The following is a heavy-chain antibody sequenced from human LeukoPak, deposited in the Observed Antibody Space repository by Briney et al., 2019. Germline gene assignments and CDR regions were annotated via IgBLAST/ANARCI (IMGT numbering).Heavy chain of an antibody. CDR3: ARCGYSGYGYDY. V-gene: IGHV4-59*08. J-gene: IGHJ4*02. D-gene: IGHD5-12*01. CDR1: GGSIRSYY. Sequence: SETLSLTCTVSGGSIRSYYWSWIRQPPGKGLEWIGYIYYSGSTDYNPSLKSRVTMSVDSSKNQFSLKRSSVTAADTAVYYCARCGYSGYGYDYWGQGTLVTVSS. CDR2: IYYSGST.